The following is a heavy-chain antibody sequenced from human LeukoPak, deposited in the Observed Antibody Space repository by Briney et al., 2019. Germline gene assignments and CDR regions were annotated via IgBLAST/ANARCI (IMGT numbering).Heavy chain of an antibody. D-gene: IGHD2-2*01. V-gene: IGHV3-23*01. J-gene: IGHJ4*02. Sequence: GGSLRLSCAAPGFTFSSYAMSWVRQAPGKGLEWVSVIRGSGSSTYYADSVKGRFTISRDNSKNTLYLQMNSLRAEDTALYYCAKGDEASCYSSFDFWGQGTLVTVSS. CDR2: IRGSGSST. CDR3: AKGDEASCYSSFDF. CDR1: GFTFSSYA.